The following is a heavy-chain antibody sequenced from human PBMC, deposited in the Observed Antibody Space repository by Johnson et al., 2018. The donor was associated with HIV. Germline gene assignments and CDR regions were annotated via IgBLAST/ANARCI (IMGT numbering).Heavy chain of an antibody. CDR1: GFTFSSFG. CDR3: ARFRQWLVFPAFDI. Sequence: QVQLVESGGGLVKPGGSLRLSCAASGFTFSSFGMHWVRQAPGKGLEWVALISYDGSNKDYADSVKGRFTISRDNSKNTMYLQMKSLRAEDTALYYCARFRQWLVFPAFDIWGQGTMVTVSS. CDR2: ISYDGSNK. D-gene: IGHD6-19*01. J-gene: IGHJ3*02. V-gene: IGHV3-30*19.